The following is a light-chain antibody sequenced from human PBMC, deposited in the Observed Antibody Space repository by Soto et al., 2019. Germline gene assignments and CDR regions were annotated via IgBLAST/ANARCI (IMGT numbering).Light chain of an antibody. Sequence: DVVMTQSTPSLPVTLGQPASISCRSSQSVVYSDGNAYLNWFQQRPGQSTRRLIYTVSNRDSGVTDRFSCGGSSTEFILKISRLEAKDVGIYYCMQGTYWPPTFGQGTKVEI. J-gene: IGKJ1*01. CDR1: QSVVYSDGNAY. CDR3: MQGTYWPPT. CDR2: TVS. V-gene: IGKV2-30*01.